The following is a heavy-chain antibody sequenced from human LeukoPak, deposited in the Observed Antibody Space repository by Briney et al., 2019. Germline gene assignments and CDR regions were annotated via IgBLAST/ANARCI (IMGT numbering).Heavy chain of an antibody. V-gene: IGHV3-23*01. CDR3: AKRVAPAAIAGFIND. CDR2: ISSSGGST. Sequence: QPGGSLRLPCAASGFTFSSYAMSWVRQAPGKGLVWVSAISSSGGSTYYAGSVKGRFTISRDNSKNTLYLQMDSLRAEDTAVYYCAKRVAPAAIAGFINDWGQGTLVTVSS. J-gene: IGHJ4*02. CDR1: GFTFSSYA. D-gene: IGHD2-2*02.